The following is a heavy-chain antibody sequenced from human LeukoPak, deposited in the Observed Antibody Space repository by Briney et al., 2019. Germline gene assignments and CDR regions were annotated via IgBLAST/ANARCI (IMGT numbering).Heavy chain of an antibody. J-gene: IGHJ6*04. D-gene: IGHD1-1*01. CDR2: IMPVLGTG. CDR3: AARDNGNDLLSYHAMDV. V-gene: IGHV1-69*06. CDR1: GARLRRNA. Sequence: ASVKVTCKASGARLRRNAFAWVRQAPGQGLEWMGGIMPVLGTGSYAQGLQGRVTITADRSTSTAYMELRSLRPEDTALYYCAARDNGNDLLSYHAMDVLGNGTTVTVSS.